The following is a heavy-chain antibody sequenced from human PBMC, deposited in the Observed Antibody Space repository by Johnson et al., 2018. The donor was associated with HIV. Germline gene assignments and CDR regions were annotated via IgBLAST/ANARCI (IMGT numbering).Heavy chain of an antibody. V-gene: IGHV3-53*01. CDR1: GFTVSSNY. CDR3: ARDRDSGSGAFDV. Sequence: EVQVVESGGGLIQPGGSLRLSCAASGFTVSSNYMSWVRQAPGKGLEWVSVIYSGDSTYYADSVKGRFTISRDNSNNTLYLQMNSLRAEDTAMYYCARDRDSGSGAFDVWGQGTMVTVSS. J-gene: IGHJ3*01. D-gene: IGHD3-10*01. CDR2: IYSGDST.